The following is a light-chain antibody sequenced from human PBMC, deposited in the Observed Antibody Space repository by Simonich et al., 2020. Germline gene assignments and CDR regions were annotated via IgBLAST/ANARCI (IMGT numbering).Light chain of an antibody. CDR3: QQRSNWPRT. V-gene: IGKV3-15*01. CDR1: QSVSSN. J-gene: IGKJ1*01. Sequence: EIVMTQSPATLSVSPGERATLSCRASQSVSSNLAWYQQKPGQAPRPLIYGASTRATGIPARFSGSGSGTEFTLTISSMQSEDFAVYYCQQRSNWPRTFGQGTKVEIK. CDR2: GAS.